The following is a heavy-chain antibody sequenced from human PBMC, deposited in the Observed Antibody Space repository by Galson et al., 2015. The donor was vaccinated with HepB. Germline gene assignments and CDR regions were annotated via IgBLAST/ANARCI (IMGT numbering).Heavy chain of an antibody. V-gene: IGHV1-2*05. CDR2: INPNSGGT. Sequence: SVKVSCKASGGTFSGYAISWVRQAPGQGLEWMGRINPNSGGTNYAQKFQGRVTMTRDTSISTAYMELSRLRSDDTVVYYCARDGGYGMDVWGQGTTVTVSS. J-gene: IGHJ6*02. CDR1: GGTFSGYA. CDR3: ARDGGYGMDV. D-gene: IGHD3-16*01.